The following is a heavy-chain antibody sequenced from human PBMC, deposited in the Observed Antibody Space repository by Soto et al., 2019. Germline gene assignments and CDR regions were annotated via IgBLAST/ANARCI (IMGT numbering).Heavy chain of an antibody. D-gene: IGHD3-3*01. CDR1: GGSVSSGSYY. V-gene: IGHV4-61*01. Sequence: QVQLQESRPGLVKPSETLSLTCTVSGGSVSSGSYYWSWIRQPPGKGLEWIGYIYYSGSTNYNPSLKSRVTISVDTSKNQFSLKLSSVTAADTAVYYCARADYDFWSGPYGMDVWGQGTTVTVSS. CDR3: ARADYDFWSGPYGMDV. CDR2: IYYSGST. J-gene: IGHJ6*02.